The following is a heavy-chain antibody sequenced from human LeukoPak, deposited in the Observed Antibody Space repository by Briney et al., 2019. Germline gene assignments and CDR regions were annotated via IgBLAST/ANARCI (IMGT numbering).Heavy chain of an antibody. CDR3: ARSYSSSWYRSGAFDI. CDR2: ISHSGST. V-gene: IGHV4-34*01. J-gene: IGHJ3*02. CDR1: GGSFSGYY. D-gene: IGHD6-13*01. Sequence: SETLSLTCTVYGGSFSGYYWSWIRQPPGKGLEWIGEISHSGSTNYNPSLTSRVTMSVDASKNQFSLKLSSVTAADTAVYYCARSYSSSWYRSGAFDIWGQGKMVTVSS.